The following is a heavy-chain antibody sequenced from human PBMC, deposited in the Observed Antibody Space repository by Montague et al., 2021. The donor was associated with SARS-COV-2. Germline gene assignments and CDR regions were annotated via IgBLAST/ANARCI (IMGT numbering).Heavy chain of an antibody. CDR1: GGSFSDYF. CDR3: ARGRQHFEMIVVVLTGGEYYMDF. D-gene: IGHD3-22*01. CDR2: TNHRGTS. Sequence: SETLSLTCAVYGGSFSDYFWTWIRQPPGKGLEWIGETNHRGTSNYNPSFKSRVSISVDTSKNQFSLYLGSVTAADTAVYYCARGRQHFEMIVVVLTGGEYYMDFWGQGTLVTVSS. J-gene: IGHJ4*02. V-gene: IGHV4-34*01.